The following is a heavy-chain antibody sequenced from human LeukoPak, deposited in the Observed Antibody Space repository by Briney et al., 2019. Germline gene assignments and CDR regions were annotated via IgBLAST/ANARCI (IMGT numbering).Heavy chain of an antibody. D-gene: IGHD3-10*01. CDR3: ARDFVWFGESSPAAY. Sequence: SVKVSCKASGGTFSSYAISWVRQAPGQGLEWMGRIIPIFGTANYAQKFQGRVTITTDESTSTAYMELSSLRSDDMAVYYCARDFVWFGESSPAAYWGQGTLITVSS. V-gene: IGHV1-69*05. CDR1: GGTFSSYA. CDR2: IIPIFGTA. J-gene: IGHJ4*02.